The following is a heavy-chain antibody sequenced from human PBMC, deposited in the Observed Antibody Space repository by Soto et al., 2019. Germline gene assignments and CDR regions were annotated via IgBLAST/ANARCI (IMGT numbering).Heavy chain of an antibody. CDR1: GFTFSSYG. Sequence: QVQLVESGGGVVQPGRSLRLSCAASGFTFSSYGMHWVRQAPGKGLEWVAVISYDGSNKYYADSVKGRFTISRDNSKNTLYLLLRSLRAEDTAVYYCAKDRGSGSYPNHFDYWGQGTLVTVSS. CDR2: ISYDGSNK. CDR3: AKDRGSGSYPNHFDY. V-gene: IGHV3-30*18. J-gene: IGHJ4*02. D-gene: IGHD1-26*01.